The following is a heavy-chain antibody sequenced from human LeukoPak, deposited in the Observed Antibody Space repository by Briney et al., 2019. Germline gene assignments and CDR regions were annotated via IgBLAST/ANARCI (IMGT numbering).Heavy chain of an antibody. CDR2: TYYRSKWYN. Sequence: SQTLSLTCAISGDSVSSNSAAWNWIWQSPSRGLECLGRTYYRSKWYNDYAVSVKSRITINPDTSKNQFSLQLNSVTPEDTPVYYCARGVPGQLGAYFDYWGQGTLVTVSS. CDR3: ARGVPGQLGAYFDY. CDR1: GDSVSSNSAA. J-gene: IGHJ4*02. D-gene: IGHD2-2*01. V-gene: IGHV6-1*01.